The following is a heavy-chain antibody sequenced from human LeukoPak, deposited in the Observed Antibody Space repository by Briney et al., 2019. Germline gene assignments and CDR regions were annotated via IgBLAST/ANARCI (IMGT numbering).Heavy chain of an antibody. V-gene: IGHV3-21*06. Sequence: GGSLRLSCTASGLTFSTSGFNWVRQAPGKGLEWVASIGPTGSDRYHADSIKGRFTISRDNSSNFLYLQMNSLRAEDTAVYYCATETNGRHYDYWGQGTLLTVSS. CDR2: IGPTGSDR. J-gene: IGHJ4*02. CDR1: GLTFSTSG. D-gene: IGHD1-14*01. CDR3: ATETNGRHYDY.